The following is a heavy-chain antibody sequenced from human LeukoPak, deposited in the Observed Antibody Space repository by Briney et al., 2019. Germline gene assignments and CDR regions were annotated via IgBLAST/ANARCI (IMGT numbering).Heavy chain of an antibody. V-gene: IGHV3-11*04. CDR2: MTNSGGTI. CDR3: ARPKVSGNFDY. D-gene: IGHD3-3*01. Sequence: PGGSLRLSCAASGFTFGDYYMSWIRQAPGKGLDWVSYMTNSGGTIYYADSVKGRFTISRDNAKNSLYLQMNSLRAEDTAVYYCARPKVSGNFDYWGQGTLVTVSS. J-gene: IGHJ4*02. CDR1: GFTFGDYY.